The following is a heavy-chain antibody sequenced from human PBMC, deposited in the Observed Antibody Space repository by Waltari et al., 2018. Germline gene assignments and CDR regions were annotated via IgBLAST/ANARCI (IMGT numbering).Heavy chain of an antibody. CDR3: ARDNVLGGNYDY. D-gene: IGHD2-15*01. CDR1: GGSISSSSYY. Sequence: QLQLQESGPGLVKPSETLSLTCTVSGGSISSSSYYWGWIRQPPGKGLEWIGSIYYSGRTYYNPSLKSRVTISVDTSKNQFSLKLSSVTAADTAVYYCARDNVLGGNYDYWGQGTLVTVSS. V-gene: IGHV4-39*07. J-gene: IGHJ4*02. CDR2: IYYSGRT.